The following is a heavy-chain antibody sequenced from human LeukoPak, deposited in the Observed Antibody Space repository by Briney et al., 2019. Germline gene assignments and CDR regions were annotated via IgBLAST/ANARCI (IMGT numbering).Heavy chain of an antibody. CDR3: ARALVGATNAFDI. CDR1: GYTFTGYY. CDR2: INPNSGGT. Sequence: GASVKVSCKASGYTFTGYYMHWVRQAPGQGLEWMGWINPNSGGTNYALKFQGWVTMTRDTSISTAYMELSRLRSDDTAVYYCARALVGATNAFDIWGQGTIVTVSS. V-gene: IGHV1-2*04. J-gene: IGHJ3*02. D-gene: IGHD1-26*01.